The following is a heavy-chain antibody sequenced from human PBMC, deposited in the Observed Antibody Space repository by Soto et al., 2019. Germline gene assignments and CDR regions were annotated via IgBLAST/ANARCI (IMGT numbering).Heavy chain of an antibody. CDR1: GGSISSGGYY. J-gene: IGHJ5*02. V-gene: IGHV4-31*03. CDR3: AREPGYSGYDLDWFDP. Sequence: TLSLTCTVSGGSISSGGYYWSWIRQHPGKGLEWIGYIYYSGSTYYNPSLKSRVTISVDTSTSTAYMELRSLRSDDTAVYYCAREPGYSGYDLDWFDPWGQGTLVTVSS. D-gene: IGHD5-12*01. CDR2: IYYSGST.